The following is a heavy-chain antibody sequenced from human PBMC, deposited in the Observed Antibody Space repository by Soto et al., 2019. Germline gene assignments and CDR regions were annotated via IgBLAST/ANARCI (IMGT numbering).Heavy chain of an antibody. V-gene: IGHV3-23*01. CDR2: ISGSGGST. CDR3: AKDWAGGASDV. Sequence: EVDLLESGGGLAQPGGSRRLSCAASGFSFSVFAMTWVRQAPGKGLEWVSRISGSGGSTYYADSVKGRFTISRDNYKNILYLQMNSLRGEDTAVYYCAKDWAGGASDVWGQGAMVIVSS. D-gene: IGHD3-16*01. J-gene: IGHJ3*01. CDR1: GFSFSVFA.